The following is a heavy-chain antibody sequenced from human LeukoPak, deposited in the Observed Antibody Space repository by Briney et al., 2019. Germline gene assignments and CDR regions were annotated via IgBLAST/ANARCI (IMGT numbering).Heavy chain of an antibody. D-gene: IGHD5-18*01. CDR3: ARRGGYSYGSYYYYYYYMDV. J-gene: IGHJ6*03. V-gene: IGHV4-34*01. CDR2: INHSGST. Sequence: SETLSLTCAVYGGSFSGYYWSWIRQPPGKGLEWIGEINHSGSTNYNPSLKSRVTISVDTSKNQFSLKLSSVTAADTAVYYCARRGGYSYGSYYYYYYYMDVWGKGTTVTISS. CDR1: GGSFSGYY.